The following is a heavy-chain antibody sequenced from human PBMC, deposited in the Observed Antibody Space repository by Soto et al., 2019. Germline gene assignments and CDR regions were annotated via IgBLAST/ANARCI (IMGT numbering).Heavy chain of an antibody. V-gene: IGHV3-23*01. CDR3: AKYTRYYYGSGSYYQVADY. CDR1: GFTFSSYA. J-gene: IGHJ4*02. Sequence: GGSLRLSCAASGFTFSSYAMSWVRQAPGKGLEWVSAISGSGGSTYYADSVKGRFTISRDNSKNTLYLQMNSLRAEDTAVYYCAKYTRYYYGSGSYYQVADYWGQGTLVTVS. CDR2: ISGSGGST. D-gene: IGHD3-10*01.